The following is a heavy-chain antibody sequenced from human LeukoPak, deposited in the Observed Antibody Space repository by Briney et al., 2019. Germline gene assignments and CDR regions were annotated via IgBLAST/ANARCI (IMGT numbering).Heavy chain of an antibody. J-gene: IGHJ6*02. V-gene: IGHV1-2*02. D-gene: IGHD2-15*01. CDR1: GYTFTGYY. CDR2: INPNSGGT. Sequence: SVKVSCKASGYTFTGYYMHWVRQAPGQGLEWMGWINPNSGGTNYAQKFQGRVTITADKSTSTAYMELSSLRSEDTAVYYCARAECSGGSCGYGMDVWGQGTTVTVSS. CDR3: ARAECSGGSCGYGMDV.